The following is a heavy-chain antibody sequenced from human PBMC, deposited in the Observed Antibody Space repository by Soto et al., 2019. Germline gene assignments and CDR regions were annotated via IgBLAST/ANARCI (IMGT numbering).Heavy chain of an antibody. CDR2: ISYDGSNK. D-gene: IGHD1-26*01. Sequence: QVQLVESGGGVVQPGRSLRLSCAASGFTFSSYGMHWVRQAPGKGLEWVAVISYDGSNKYYADSVKCRFTISRDNSKTTMYLQMNSLRAEDTAVYYCAKDLGGVGGAVDYWGQGTLVTVSS. J-gene: IGHJ4*02. CDR3: AKDLGGVGGAVDY. CDR1: GFTFSSYG. V-gene: IGHV3-30*18.